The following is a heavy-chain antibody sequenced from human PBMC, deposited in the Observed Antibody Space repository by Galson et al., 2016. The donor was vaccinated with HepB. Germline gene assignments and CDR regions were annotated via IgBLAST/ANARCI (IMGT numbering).Heavy chain of an antibody. CDR3: VSGYTSGI. Sequence: SLRLSCAASGFTFSAYWMAWIRQAPGKGLEWVANTNQDGRGKHYVDSAKGRFTVSRDNAKNSVFLDMNSLRAEDTAVYYCVSGYTSGIWGQGTTVTVSS. CDR1: GFTFSAYW. J-gene: IGHJ3*01. D-gene: IGHD6-19*01. V-gene: IGHV3-7*01. CDR2: TNQDGRGK.